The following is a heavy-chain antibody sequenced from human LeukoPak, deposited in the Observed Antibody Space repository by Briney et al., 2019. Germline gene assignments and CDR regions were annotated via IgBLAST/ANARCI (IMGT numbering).Heavy chain of an antibody. CDR1: GGPISSYY. CDR3: ARDSGDTIFGVVTPKYYFDY. J-gene: IGHJ4*02. Sequence: SETLSLTCTVSGGPISSYYWSWIRQPAGKGLEWIGRIYTSGSTNYNPSLKSRVTMSVDTSKNQFSLKLSSVTAADTAVYYCARDSGDTIFGVVTPKYYFDYWGQGTLVTVSS. CDR2: IYTSGST. V-gene: IGHV4-4*07. D-gene: IGHD3-3*01.